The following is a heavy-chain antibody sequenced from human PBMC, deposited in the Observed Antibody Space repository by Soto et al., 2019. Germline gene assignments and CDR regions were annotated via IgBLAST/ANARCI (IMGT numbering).Heavy chain of an antibody. J-gene: IGHJ4*02. CDR3: ARGYSTGYFAY. Sequence: QVQLVQSGAEVKKPGSSMKVSCKTSGGTFSNYYISWVRQAPGQGLEWMGDIIPMFDTPKYAQKFQGRVTITADESTSAAYMELSSLRAEDPAVYYCARGYSTGYFAYWGQGTLLTVSS. CDR1: GGTFSNYY. D-gene: IGHD1-20*01. CDR2: IIPMFDTP. V-gene: IGHV1-69*01.